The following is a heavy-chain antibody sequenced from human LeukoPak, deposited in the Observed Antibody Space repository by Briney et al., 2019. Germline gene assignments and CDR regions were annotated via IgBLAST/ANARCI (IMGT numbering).Heavy chain of an antibody. CDR3: ARDVHGDYGSGWFDP. J-gene: IGHJ5*02. CDR2: IMPLFGTA. CDR1: GGTFNNSA. D-gene: IGHD4-17*01. Sequence: SVKVPCXTSGGTFNNSAISWVRQAPGQGLEWLGGIMPLFGTAGYAQKFQGRVTITKDESTRTVYLELTSLTSDDTAVYYCARDVHGDYGSGWFDPWGQGTLVSVSS. V-gene: IGHV1-69*05.